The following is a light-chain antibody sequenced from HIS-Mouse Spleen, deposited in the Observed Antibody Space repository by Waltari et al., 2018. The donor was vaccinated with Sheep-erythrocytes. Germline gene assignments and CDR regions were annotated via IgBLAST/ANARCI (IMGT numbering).Light chain of an antibody. V-gene: IGLV1-36*01. J-gene: IGLJ2*01. CDR2: YDD. CDR3: AAWDDRLNGVV. CDR1: SSHIGNTA. Sequence: QSVLTQPPSVSEAPRQRVTISCSGSSSHIGNTALNWYQQLPGKAPNLLIYYDDLLPSGVSDRFSGSKSGTSASLAISGLQSEDEADYYCAAWDDRLNGVVFGGGTKLTVL.